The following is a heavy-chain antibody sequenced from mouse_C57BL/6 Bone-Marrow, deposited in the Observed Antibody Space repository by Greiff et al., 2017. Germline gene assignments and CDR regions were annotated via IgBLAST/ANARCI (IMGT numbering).Heavy chain of an antibody. V-gene: IGHV1-4*01. CDR2: INPCSGYT. Sequence: VQLEQSGAELARPGASVKMSCKASGYTFTSYTMHWVKQRPGQGLEWIGCINPCSGYTKYTQKFKDKATLTADKSSSTAYMQLSSLTSEDSAVYYCARRGWFAYWGQGTLVTVSA. CDR1: GYTFTSYT. J-gene: IGHJ3*01. CDR3: ARRGWFAY.